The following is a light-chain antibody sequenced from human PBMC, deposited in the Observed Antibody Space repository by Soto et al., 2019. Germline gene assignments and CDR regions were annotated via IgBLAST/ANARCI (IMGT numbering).Light chain of an antibody. CDR3: SSYAGDSALI. CDR2: EAD. CDR1: RSDVGSYNF. J-gene: IGLJ2*01. Sequence: QSALTQPASVSGSPGQSISISCTGSRSDVGSYNFVSWYQLFPGKAPKLIIYEADKRPSGVSSRFSGSKSGFTASLTISGLQGEDEADYFCSSYAGDSALIFGGGTQLTVL. V-gene: IGLV2-23*01.